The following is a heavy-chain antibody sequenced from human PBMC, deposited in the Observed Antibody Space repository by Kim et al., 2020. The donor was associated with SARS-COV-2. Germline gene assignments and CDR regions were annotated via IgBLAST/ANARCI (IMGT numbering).Heavy chain of an antibody. Sequence: SETLSLTCAVSGAAIDDYYWSWIRQAPGKGLEWIGYIHHNGNSNSNPSLESRVTISLDTSRNQFSLKLTYVTASDSAAYFCARKRADRSGFIASWGPGT. V-gene: IGHV4-59*01. CDR1: GAAIDDYY. D-gene: IGHD3-22*01. CDR3: ARKRADRSGFIAS. J-gene: IGHJ4*02. CDR2: IHHNGNS.